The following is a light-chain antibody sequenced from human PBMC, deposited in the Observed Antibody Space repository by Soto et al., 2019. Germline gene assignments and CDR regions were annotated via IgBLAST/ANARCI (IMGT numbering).Light chain of an antibody. V-gene: IGLV2-11*01. CDR1: SSDVGGYNY. J-gene: IGLJ1*01. CDR3: SSHAGSSVV. Sequence: QSVLTQPRSVSGSPGQSVTISCAGTSSDVGGYNYVSWYQQHPGEAPKLMIYDVTTRPSGVPDRFSGSKSGNTASLTISGLQAEDEADYYCSSHAGSSVVFGTGTKVTVL. CDR2: DVT.